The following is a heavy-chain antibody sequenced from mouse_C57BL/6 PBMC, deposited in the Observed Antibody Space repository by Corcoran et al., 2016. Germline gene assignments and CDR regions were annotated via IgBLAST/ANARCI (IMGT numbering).Heavy chain of an antibody. J-gene: IGHJ3*01. V-gene: IGHV14-2*01. CDR1: GFNIKDYY. Sequence: EVQLQQSGAELVKPGASVKLSCTASGFNIKDYYMHWVKQRTEQGLEWIGRIDPEDGETKDAPKFQGKATITADTSSNTAYLQLSSLTSEDTAVYYCLDGGSLFAYWGQGTLVTVSA. CDR3: LDGGSLFAY. D-gene: IGHD2-3*01. CDR2: IDPEDGET.